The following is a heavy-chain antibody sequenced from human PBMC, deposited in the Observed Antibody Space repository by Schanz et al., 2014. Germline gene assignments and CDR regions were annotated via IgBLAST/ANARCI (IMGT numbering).Heavy chain of an antibody. CDR1: GFTFENYA. V-gene: IGHV3-20*04. CDR3: AKDAPYPFDL. Sequence: EVQLVESGGGVVRPGGSLRLSCAASGFTFENYALTWVRQVPGKGLEWVARINSVGSNTDYADSVTGRFTISRDNAKNTLYLQMNTLRAEDTAIYYCAKDAPYPFDLWGRGTLITVSS. J-gene: IGHJ2*01. CDR2: INSVGSNT.